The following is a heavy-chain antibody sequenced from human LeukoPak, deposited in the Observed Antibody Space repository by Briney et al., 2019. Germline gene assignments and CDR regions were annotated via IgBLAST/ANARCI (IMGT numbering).Heavy chain of an antibody. D-gene: IGHD3-16*01. Sequence: GGSLRLSCAASGFIFSTYGMYWVRQAPGKGLEWVASIRHDGSIKNYADSVKGRSTISRDNSKNTLYLQMNSLRAKDTAVYYCAKDSLADIDYWGQGTLVTVSS. V-gene: IGHV3-30*02. CDR3: AKDSLADIDY. J-gene: IGHJ4*02. CDR1: GFIFSTYG. CDR2: IRHDGSIK.